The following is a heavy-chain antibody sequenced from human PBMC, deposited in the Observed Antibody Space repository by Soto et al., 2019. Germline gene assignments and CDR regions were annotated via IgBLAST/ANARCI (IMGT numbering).Heavy chain of an antibody. CDR2: TRNKANSYTT. J-gene: IGHJ6*02. CDR3: ARRHSNGRMDV. V-gene: IGHV3-72*01. D-gene: IGHD6-19*01. CDR1: GFTFSDHY. Sequence: EVQLVESGGGLVQPGGSLRLSCAASGFTFSDHYMDWVRQAPGKGLEWVGRTRNKANSYTTEYAASVKGRFTISRDDSKNSLYRQMNSLKTEDTAVYYCARRHSNGRMDVWGQGTTVTVSS.